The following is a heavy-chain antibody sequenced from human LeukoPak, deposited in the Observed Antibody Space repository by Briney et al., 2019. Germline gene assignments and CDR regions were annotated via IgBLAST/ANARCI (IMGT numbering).Heavy chain of an antibody. Sequence: SETLSLTSTVSGGSISSYYWSWIRQPPGKGLEWIGYIYYSESTNYNPSLKSRVTISVDTSKNQFSLKLSSVTAADTAVYYCARHRDGYNLWGQGTLVTVSS. V-gene: IGHV4-59*08. CDR3: ARHRDGYNL. CDR2: IYYSEST. CDR1: GGSISSYY. J-gene: IGHJ4*02. D-gene: IGHD5-24*01.